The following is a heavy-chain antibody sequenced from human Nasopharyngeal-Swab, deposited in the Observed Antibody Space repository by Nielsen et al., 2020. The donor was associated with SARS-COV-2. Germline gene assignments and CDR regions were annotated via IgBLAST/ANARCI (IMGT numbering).Heavy chain of an antibody. V-gene: IGHV4-61*02. D-gene: IGHD6-6*01. J-gene: IGHJ4*02. CDR1: GGSLRSGDYY. CDR3: VRDWSSPSKTAFDY. Sequence: SETLSLTCDVFGGSLRSGDYYWSWIRQPAGEGLEWIGRIYTNGGTNYNPSLTSRVTISVDMSKNQFSLKLTSVTAADTAVYYCVRDWSSPSKTAFDYWGQGILVTVSP. CDR2: IYTNGGT.